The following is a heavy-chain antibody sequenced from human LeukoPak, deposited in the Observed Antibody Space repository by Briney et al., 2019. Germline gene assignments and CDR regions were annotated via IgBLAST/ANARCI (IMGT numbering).Heavy chain of an antibody. Sequence: SSVTVSCKASGGTFRSYAISWVRQAPGQGLEWMGGIIPIFGTANYAQKFQGRVTITADESTSTAYMELSSLRSEDTAVYYCARDQGYRYGYGDFDYWGQGTLVTVSS. CDR1: GGTFRSYA. D-gene: IGHD5-18*01. J-gene: IGHJ4*02. V-gene: IGHV1-69*01. CDR2: IIPIFGTA. CDR3: ARDQGYRYGYGDFDY.